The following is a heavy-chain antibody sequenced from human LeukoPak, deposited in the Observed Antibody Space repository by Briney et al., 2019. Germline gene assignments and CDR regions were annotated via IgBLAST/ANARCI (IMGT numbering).Heavy chain of an antibody. Sequence: GGSLRLSCAASGFTCASYSMYWVRQAPGKGLEWVSSISSSSSYIYYADSVKGRFTISRDNAKNSLYLQMNSLRAEDTAVYYCARTGGGFLTGSTPPYFDYWGQGTLVTVSS. CDR1: GFTCASYS. D-gene: IGHD7-27*01. CDR3: ARTGGGFLTGSTPPYFDY. CDR2: ISSSSSYI. J-gene: IGHJ4*02. V-gene: IGHV3-21*01.